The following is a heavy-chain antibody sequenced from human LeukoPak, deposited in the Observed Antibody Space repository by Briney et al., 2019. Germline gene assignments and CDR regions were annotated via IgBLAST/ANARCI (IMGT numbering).Heavy chain of an antibody. CDR1: GFTLTTYW. CDR3: VRDDGATNRC. Sequence: GGSLRLSCAASGFTLTTYWMSWVRQAPGKGLEWVANIKPDGSEKYYVDSVKGRFTISRDNAKNALYLQMSSLRVEDTAVYYCVRDDGATNRCWGQGTLVNVSS. J-gene: IGHJ4*02. V-gene: IGHV3-7*01. CDR2: IKPDGSEK. D-gene: IGHD1-26*01.